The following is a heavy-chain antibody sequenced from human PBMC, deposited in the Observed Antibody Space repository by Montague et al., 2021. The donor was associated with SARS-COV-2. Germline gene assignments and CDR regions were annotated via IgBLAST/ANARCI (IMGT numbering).Heavy chain of an antibody. CDR3: ANKGAYDVPIDY. Sequence: SETLSLTCTVSGGSVSSGSFHWSWIRQPPGKGLEYIGYISSSGSANYNPSFKSRVAISLDTSENQLSLRLSSVTAADTAAYYCANKGAYDVPIDYWGLGALVTVSS. CDR1: GGSVSSGSFH. V-gene: IGHV4-61*01. D-gene: IGHD3-3*01. J-gene: IGHJ4*02. CDR2: ISSSGSA.